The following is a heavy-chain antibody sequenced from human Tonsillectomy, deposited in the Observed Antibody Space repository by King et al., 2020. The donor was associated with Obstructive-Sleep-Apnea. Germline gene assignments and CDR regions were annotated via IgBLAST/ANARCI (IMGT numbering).Heavy chain of an antibody. J-gene: IGHJ5*02. CDR1: GFTFSNAW. D-gene: IGHD2-2*01. CDR3: TTDGCSSTSCYDNWFDP. CDR2: IKSKTDGGTT. V-gene: IGHV3-15*01. Sequence: DVQLVESGGGLVKPGGALRLSCAASGFTFSNAWMSWVRQALGKWLEWVGRIKSKTDGGTTDYAAPVKGKFIILRDDSKNTLYLQMNSLKTEDTAVYYCTTDGCSSTSCYDNWFDPWGQGTLVTVSS.